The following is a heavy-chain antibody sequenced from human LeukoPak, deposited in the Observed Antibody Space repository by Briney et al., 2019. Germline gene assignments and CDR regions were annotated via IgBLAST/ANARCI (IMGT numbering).Heavy chain of an antibody. D-gene: IGHD1-26*01. J-gene: IGHJ3*02. CDR2: FDPEDGET. CDR1: GYTLTELS. CDR3: ATDHSGSYYAFDI. V-gene: IGHV1-24*01. Sequence: GASVKVSCKVSGYTLTELSMHWVRQAPGKGLEWMGGFDPEDGETIYAQKFQGRVTMTEDTYTDTAYMELSSLRSEDTAVYYCATDHSGSYYAFDIWGQGTMVTVSS.